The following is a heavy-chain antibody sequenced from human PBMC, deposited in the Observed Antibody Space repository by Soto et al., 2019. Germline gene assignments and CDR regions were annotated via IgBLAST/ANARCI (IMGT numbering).Heavy chain of an antibody. CDR2: INHSGST. CDR1: GGSFSGYY. V-gene: IGHV4-34*01. Sequence: SETLSLTCAVYGGSFSGYYWSWIRQPPGKGLEWIGEINHSGSTNYNPSLKSRVTISVDTSKNQLSLKLRFVTAADTAVYYCAGSGSYLTGHTFDIWGQGTMVTVSS. J-gene: IGHJ3*02. D-gene: IGHD1-26*01. CDR3: AGSGSYLTGHTFDI.